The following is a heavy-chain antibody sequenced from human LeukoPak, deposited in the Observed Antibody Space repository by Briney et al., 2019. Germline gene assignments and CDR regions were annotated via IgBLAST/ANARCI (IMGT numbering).Heavy chain of an antibody. Sequence: GASVKVSCKASGGTFSSYAISWVRQAPGQGLEWMGGIIPIFGTANYAQEFQGRVTITADESTSTAYMELSSLRSEDTAVYYCARALEQLVPSYYYGMNVWGQGTTVTVSS. CDR3: ARALEQLVPSYYYGMNV. CDR1: GGTFSSYA. J-gene: IGHJ6*02. V-gene: IGHV1-69*13. CDR2: IIPIFGTA. D-gene: IGHD6-6*01.